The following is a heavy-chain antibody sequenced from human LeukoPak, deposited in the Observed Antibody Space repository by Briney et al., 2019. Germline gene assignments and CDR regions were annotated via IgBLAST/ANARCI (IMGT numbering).Heavy chain of an antibody. J-gene: IGHJ3*02. D-gene: IGHD3-22*01. Sequence: SETPSLTCTVSGGSISSYYWSWIRQPPGKGLEWIGYIYYSGSTNYNPSLKSRVTISVDTSKNQFSLKLSSVTAADTAVYYCASGVTMIVGRGDAFDIWGQGTMVTVSS. V-gene: IGHV4-59*08. CDR2: IYYSGST. CDR1: GGSISSYY. CDR3: ASGVTMIVGRGDAFDI.